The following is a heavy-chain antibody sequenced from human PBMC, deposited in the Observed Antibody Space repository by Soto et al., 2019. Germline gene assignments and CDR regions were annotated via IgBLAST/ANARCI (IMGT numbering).Heavy chain of an antibody. J-gene: IGHJ3*02. CDR2: INHSGST. D-gene: IGHD3-3*01. CDR3: ARVSGYNRDDAFDI. Sequence: SETLSLTCAVYGGSFSGYYWSWIRQPPGKGLEWIGEINHSGSTNYNPSLKSRVTISVDTSKNQFSLKLSSVTAADTAVYYCARVSGYNRDDAFDIWGQGTMVTVSS. CDR1: GGSFSGYY. V-gene: IGHV4-34*01.